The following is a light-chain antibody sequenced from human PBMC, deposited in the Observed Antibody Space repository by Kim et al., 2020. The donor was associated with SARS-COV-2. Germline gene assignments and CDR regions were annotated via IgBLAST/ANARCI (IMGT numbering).Light chain of an antibody. J-gene: IGLJ3*02. CDR1: SSNIGSNY. CDR3: ATWDGSLSSWV. CDR2: DNS. V-gene: IGLV1-51*01. Sequence: QSVLTQPPSVSAAPGQKVTISCSGSSSNIGSNYVSWYQHLRGTAPKLLIYDNSKRPSGIPARFSGSKSGTSATLGITGLETADEADYYCATWDGSLSSWVFGGGTKLTVL.